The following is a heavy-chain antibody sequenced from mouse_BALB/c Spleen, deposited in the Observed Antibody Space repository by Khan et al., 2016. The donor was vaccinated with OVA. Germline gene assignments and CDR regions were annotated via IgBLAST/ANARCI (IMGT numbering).Heavy chain of an antibody. CDR2: ISSGSSSI. CDR1: GFTFSGFG. J-gene: IGHJ2*01. Sequence: EVELVESGGGLVQTGGSRKLSCAASGFTFSGFGMHWIRQAPEKGLEWVAYISSGSSSIYYADTVKGRFTISKDNPTNTLFLQMTSLRSEDTAMYYCARTGYYYFDYWGQGTTLTVSS. V-gene: IGHV5-17*02. CDR3: ARTGYYYFDY. D-gene: IGHD2-3*01.